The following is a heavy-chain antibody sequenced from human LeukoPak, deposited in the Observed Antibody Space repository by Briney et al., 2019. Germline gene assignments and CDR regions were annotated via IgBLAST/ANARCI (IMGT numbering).Heavy chain of an antibody. J-gene: IGHJ3*02. Sequence: ASVKVSCKASGYTFTSYYMHWVRQAPGQGLEWMGIMNPSGGSTSYAQKFQGRVTMTRDMSTSTVYMELSSLRSEDTAVYHCARVGANDAFDIWGQGTMVTVSS. D-gene: IGHD1-26*01. V-gene: IGHV1-46*01. CDR2: MNPSGGST. CDR3: ARVGANDAFDI. CDR1: GYTFTSYY.